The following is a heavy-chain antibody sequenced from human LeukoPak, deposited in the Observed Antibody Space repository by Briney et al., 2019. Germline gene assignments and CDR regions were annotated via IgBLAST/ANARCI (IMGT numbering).Heavy chain of an antibody. V-gene: IGHV3-7*01. CDR1: GFTFSSYW. J-gene: IGHJ4*02. CDR3: ALRGYSSSWTALDY. D-gene: IGHD6-13*01. CDR2: IKQDGSEK. Sequence: GGSLRLSCAASGFTFSSYWMSWVRQAPGKGLEGVASIKQDGSEKYYVDSVKGRFTISRDNAKNSLYLQMNSLRIEDTAVYYCALRGYSSSWTALDYWGQGTLVTVSS.